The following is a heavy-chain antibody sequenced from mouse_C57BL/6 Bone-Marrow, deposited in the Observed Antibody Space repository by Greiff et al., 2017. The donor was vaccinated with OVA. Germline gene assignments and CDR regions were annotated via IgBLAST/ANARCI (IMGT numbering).Heavy chain of an antibody. CDR1: GFTLSDFY. CDR2: ISNGGGST. CDR3: ARLDAMDY. V-gene: IGHV5-12*01. J-gene: IGHJ4*01. Sequence: EVQGVESGGGLVQPGGSLKLSCAASGFTLSDFYMYWIRQTPEKRLEWVAYISNGGGSTYYPDTVKGRFTISRDNAKNTLYLQMSRLKSEDTAMYYCARLDAMDYWGQGTSVTVSS.